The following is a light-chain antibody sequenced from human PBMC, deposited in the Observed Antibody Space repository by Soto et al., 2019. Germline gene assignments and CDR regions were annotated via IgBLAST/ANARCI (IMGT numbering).Light chain of an antibody. CDR2: MVS. CDR3: QHYNSDSS. Sequence: DIQMTQSPSTLSASVGDRVTITCRASQSVSPWLAWYQQKPGKAPHLLIYMVSTLESGVTSRFSGSGSGTEFTLTISSLQPDDSATYYCQHYNSDSSFGQGTKVEVK. V-gene: IGKV1-5*03. J-gene: IGKJ1*01. CDR1: QSVSPW.